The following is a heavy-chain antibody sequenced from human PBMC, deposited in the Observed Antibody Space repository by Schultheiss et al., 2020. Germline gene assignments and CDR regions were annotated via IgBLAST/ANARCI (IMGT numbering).Heavy chain of an antibody. CDR1: GFTFSSYA. D-gene: IGHD3-10*01. V-gene: IGHV3-64*04. CDR3: AREVFREGWS. Sequence: GESLKISCSASGFTFSSYAMHWVRQAPGKGLEYVSAISSNGGSTYYADSVKGRFTISRDNSKNTLYLQMNSLRAEDTAVYYCAREVFREGWSWGQGTLVTVSS. CDR2: ISSNGGST. J-gene: IGHJ4*02.